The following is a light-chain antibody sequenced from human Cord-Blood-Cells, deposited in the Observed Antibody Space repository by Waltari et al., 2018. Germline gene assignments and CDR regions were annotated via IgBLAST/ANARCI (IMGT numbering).Light chain of an antibody. V-gene: IGLV2-23*01. CDR1: SRVVASYNL. Sequence: QAALPQPAPPSGPPGQPITIASSGPSRVVASYNLVSWYQQHPGKAPKLMIYEGSKRPSGVSNRFSGSKSGNTASLTISGLQAEDEADYYCCSYAGSSTYVFGTGTKVTVL. J-gene: IGLJ1*01. CDR2: EGS. CDR3: CSYAGSSTYV.